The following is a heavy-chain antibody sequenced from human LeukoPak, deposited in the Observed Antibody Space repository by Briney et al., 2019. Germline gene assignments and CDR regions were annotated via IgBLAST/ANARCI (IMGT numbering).Heavy chain of an antibody. V-gene: IGHV3-7*01. Sequence: PGGSLRLSCAASGFTLSSYWMSWVRQAPGKGLEWVANIKQDGSEKYYVDSVKGRFTISRDNAKNSLYLQMNSLRAEDTAVYYCASHENDYYDSSGYYYWGQGTLVTVSS. CDR3: ASHENDYYDSSGYYY. D-gene: IGHD3-22*01. CDR2: IKQDGSEK. J-gene: IGHJ4*02. CDR1: GFTLSSYW.